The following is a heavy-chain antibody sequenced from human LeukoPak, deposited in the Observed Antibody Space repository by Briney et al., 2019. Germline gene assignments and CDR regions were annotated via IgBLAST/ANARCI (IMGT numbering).Heavy chain of an antibody. CDR1: GGSISSYN. CDR2: IYTSGST. V-gene: IGHV4-4*07. Sequence: SETLSLTYIVSGGSISSYNWNWIRQPPGKGLEWIGRIYTSGSTNYNPSLKSRVTMSVDTSKNQFSLKLNSVTAADTAVYYCARDRYYYDSSGYSKYFDYWGQGTLVTVSS. D-gene: IGHD3-22*01. J-gene: IGHJ4*02. CDR3: ARDRYYYDSSGYSKYFDY.